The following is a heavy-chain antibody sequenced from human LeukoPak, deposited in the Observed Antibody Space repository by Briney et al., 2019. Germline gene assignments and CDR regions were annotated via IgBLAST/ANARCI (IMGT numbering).Heavy chain of an antibody. CDR1: GGSISSSSYY. D-gene: IGHD6-6*01. CDR3: ASSISSSLGYYYYMDV. Sequence: SETLSLTCTVSGGSISSSSYYWGWIRQPPGKGLEWIGSIYYSGSTYYNPSLKSRVTISVDTSENQFSLKLSSVTAADTAVYYCASSISSSLGYYYYMDVWGKGTTVTISS. J-gene: IGHJ6*03. V-gene: IGHV4-39*01. CDR2: IYYSGST.